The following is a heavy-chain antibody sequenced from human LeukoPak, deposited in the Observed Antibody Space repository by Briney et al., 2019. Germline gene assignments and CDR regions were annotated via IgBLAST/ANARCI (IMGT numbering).Heavy chain of an antibody. V-gene: IGHV3-30-3*01. CDR2: ISYDGSNK. CDR3: ARGLLPVGTMVRGVVYYGMDV. Sequence: GGSLRLSCAASGFTFSSYAMHWVRQAPGKGLEWVAVISYDGSNKYYADSVKGRFTISRDNSKNTLYLQMNSLRAEDTAVYYCARGLLPVGTMVRGVVYYGMDVWGQGTTVTVSS. D-gene: IGHD3-10*01. J-gene: IGHJ6*02. CDR1: GFTFSSYA.